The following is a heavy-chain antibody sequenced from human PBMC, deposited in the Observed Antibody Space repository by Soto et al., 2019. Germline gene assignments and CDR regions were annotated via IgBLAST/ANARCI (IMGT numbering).Heavy chain of an antibody. Sequence: SVKGSCKTAGGSFSVYALSWVRQAPGQGLEWMGGIIPMFATTNYAQKFQGRVTITADDSATTAHMELSSLKSEDTAVYYCARGRGIGFSSTWNIYWYYNMDVWGQGTTVTVSS. D-gene: IGHD6-13*01. V-gene: IGHV1-69*13. CDR3: ARGRGIGFSSTWNIYWYYNMDV. CDR1: GGSFSVYA. J-gene: IGHJ6*02. CDR2: IIPMFATT.